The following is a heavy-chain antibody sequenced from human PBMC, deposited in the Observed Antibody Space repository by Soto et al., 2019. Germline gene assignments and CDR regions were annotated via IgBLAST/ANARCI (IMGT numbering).Heavy chain of an antibody. J-gene: IGHJ6*02. CDR2: ISYDGSNK. CDR3: ARTGYYDSSLYYYYYGMDV. V-gene: IGHV3-30-3*01. CDR1: GFTFSSYA. Sequence: PGGSLRLSCAASGFTFSSYAMHWVRQAPGKGLEWVAVISYDGSNKYYADSVKGRFTISRDNSKNTLYLQMNSLRAEDTAVYYCARTGYYDSSLYYYYYGMDVWGQGTTVTVS. D-gene: IGHD3-22*01.